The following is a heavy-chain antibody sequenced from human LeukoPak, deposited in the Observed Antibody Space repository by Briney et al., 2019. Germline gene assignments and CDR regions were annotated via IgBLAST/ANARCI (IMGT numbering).Heavy chain of an antibody. D-gene: IGHD2-21*02. V-gene: IGHV3-64D*06. J-gene: IGHJ4*02. CDR1: RFTFSGYA. CDR3: VRDKVVVTATFAC. CDR2: IPSNGGTT. Sequence: GGSLRLSCSAYRFTFSGYAMQWLRQAPGKGLEYVSGIPSNGGTTYYADSVKGRFTISRDNSKNTLYLQMSSLRAEDTAVYFCVRDKVVVTATFACWGQGTLVTVSS.